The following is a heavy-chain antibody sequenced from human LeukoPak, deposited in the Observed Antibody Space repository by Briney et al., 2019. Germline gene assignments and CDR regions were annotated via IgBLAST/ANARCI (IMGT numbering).Heavy chain of an antibody. CDR3: TGHHQAYSRTY. CDR2: ISTDASST. CDR1: GFTFSSYW. V-gene: IGHV3-74*01. Sequence: GGSLRLSCAGSGFTFSSYWMHWVRQAPGKGLVWVSRISTDASSTTYADSVKGRFTISRDNAKDTLYLQMNSLRAEDTAVYYCTGHHQAYSRTYWGQGALVTVSS. D-gene: IGHD4-11*01. J-gene: IGHJ4*02.